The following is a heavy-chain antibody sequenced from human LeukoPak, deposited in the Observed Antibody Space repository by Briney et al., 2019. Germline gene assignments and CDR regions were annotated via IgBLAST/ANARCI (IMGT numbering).Heavy chain of an antibody. CDR1: GYTFTGYY. CDR2: INPNSGDT. CDR3: ARSQGYNYGSSMDV. D-gene: IGHD5-18*01. J-gene: IGHJ6*02. V-gene: IGHV1-2*04. Sequence: ASVKVSCKASGYTFTGYYMHWVRQAPGQGLEWMGWINPNSGDTNYAQKFQGWVTMTRDTSISTAYMELSRLRSDDTAVYYCARSQGYNYGSSMDVWGQGTTVTVSS.